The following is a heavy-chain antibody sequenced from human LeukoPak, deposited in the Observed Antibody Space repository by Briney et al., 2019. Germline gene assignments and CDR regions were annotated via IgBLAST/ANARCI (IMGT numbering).Heavy chain of an antibody. V-gene: IGHV1-18*01. CDR2: ISAYNGNT. CDR1: GYTFTSYG. Sequence: ASVKVSCKASGYTFTSYGISWVRQAPGQGLEWMGWISAYNGNTNYAQKLQGRVTMTTDTSTSTAYMELRSLRSDDTAVYYCASGAYYYDSSGYLGYWGQGTLVTVSS. J-gene: IGHJ4*02. CDR3: ASGAYYYDSSGYLGY. D-gene: IGHD3-22*01.